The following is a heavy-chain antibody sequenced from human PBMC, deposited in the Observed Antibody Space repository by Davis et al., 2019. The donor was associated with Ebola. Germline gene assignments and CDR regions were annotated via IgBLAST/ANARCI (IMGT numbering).Heavy chain of an antibody. CDR1: GGSFSGYY. Sequence: SETLSLTCAVYGGSFSGYYWSWIRQPPEKGLEWIGYIYNSGSTNYNPSLKSRVTISLDTSKNQFSLKLSSVTAADTAVYYCARRYCSSTSCYADDYWGQGTLVTVSS. J-gene: IGHJ4*02. CDR2: IYNSGST. D-gene: IGHD2-2*01. V-gene: IGHV4-34*01. CDR3: ARRYCSSTSCYADDY.